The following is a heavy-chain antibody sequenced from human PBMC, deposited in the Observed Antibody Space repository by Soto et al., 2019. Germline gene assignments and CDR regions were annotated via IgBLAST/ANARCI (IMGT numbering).Heavy chain of an antibody. CDR3: ARYVAPSPTVIRAFDY. D-gene: IGHD1-1*01. Sequence: PGGSLRLSCAASGIVFSYYAMTWVRQAPGKGLEWVSVISGSGGSIYYADSVKGRFSISRDTSRNTLYLHMNGLRAEDAALYYCARYVAPSPTVIRAFDYWGQGTLVTVSS. CDR1: GIVFSYYA. CDR2: ISGSGGSI. V-gene: IGHV3-23*01. J-gene: IGHJ4*02.